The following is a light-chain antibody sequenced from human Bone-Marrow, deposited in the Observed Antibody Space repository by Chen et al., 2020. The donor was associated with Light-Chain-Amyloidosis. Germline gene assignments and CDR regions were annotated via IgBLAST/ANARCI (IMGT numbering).Light chain of an antibody. CDR3: QQYKSSLWT. V-gene: IGKV1-5*03. CDR2: KAS. Sequence: DIQMTQSPSALSASVGDRVTITCRASQRISTWLAWYQQKPGNAPKLLIHKASTLESGVPSRFSGSGSGTEFTLTISSLQPDDFATYYCQQYKSSLWTFGQGTKVAV. J-gene: IGKJ1*01. CDR1: QRISTW.